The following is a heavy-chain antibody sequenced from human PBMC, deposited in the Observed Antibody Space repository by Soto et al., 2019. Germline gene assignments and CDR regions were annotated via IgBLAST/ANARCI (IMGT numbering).Heavy chain of an antibody. D-gene: IGHD6-13*01. Sequence: ASVKLSCKASGYDFTAYDINWVLHASGQGLEWMGWMNPINRATGSPRRFQGRDSTTRNTTTGTAYLELTSLRSDDSAVYYCGRGPSPREPAGGTPYYFAMDVWGQGTTVTVSS. J-gene: IGHJ6*02. V-gene: IGHV1-8*02. CDR1: GYDFTAYD. CDR2: MNPINRAT. CDR3: GRGPSPREPAGGTPYYFAMDV.